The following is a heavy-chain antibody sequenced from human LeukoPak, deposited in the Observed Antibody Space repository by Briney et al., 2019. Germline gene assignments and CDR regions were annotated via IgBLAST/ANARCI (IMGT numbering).Heavy chain of an antibody. D-gene: IGHD2-2*01. Sequence: PGGSLRLSCAASGFTFSSYGMHWVRQAPGKGLEWVAVISYDGSNKYYADSVKGRFTISRDNSKNTLYLQMNSLRAEDTAVYYCAKDPGGDCSSTSCWKNWFDPWGQGTLVTVSS. CDR2: ISYDGSNK. CDR1: GFTFSSYG. CDR3: AKDPGGDCSSTSCWKNWFDP. V-gene: IGHV3-30*18. J-gene: IGHJ5*02.